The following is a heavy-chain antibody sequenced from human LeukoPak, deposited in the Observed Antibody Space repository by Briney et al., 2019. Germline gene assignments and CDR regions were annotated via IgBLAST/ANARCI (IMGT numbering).Heavy chain of an antibody. CDR2: ISSSGYI. CDR3: ARTRDEDFDL. Sequence: KPGGSLRLSCAASGFTFSSYSMNWVRQAPGKGLEWVSSISSSGYIYYADSVKGRFTISRDNAKNSLYLQMNSLRAEDTAVYYCARTRDEDFDLWGRGTLVTVSS. CDR1: GFTFSSYS. J-gene: IGHJ2*01. V-gene: IGHV3-21*01.